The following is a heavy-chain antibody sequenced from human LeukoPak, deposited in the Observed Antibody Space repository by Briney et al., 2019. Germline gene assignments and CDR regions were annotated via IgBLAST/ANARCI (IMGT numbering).Heavy chain of an antibody. J-gene: IGHJ6*03. V-gene: IGHV1-69*06. CDR2: IIPIFGTA. CDR1: GYTFTSYG. Sequence: ASVKVSCKASGYTFTSYGISWVRQAPGQGLEWMGGIIPIFGTANYAQKFQGRVTITADKSTSTAYMELSSLRSDDTAVYYCAREAAAGNPYYYYYYMDVWGKGTTVTVSS. CDR3: AREAAAGNPYYYYYYMDV. D-gene: IGHD6-13*01.